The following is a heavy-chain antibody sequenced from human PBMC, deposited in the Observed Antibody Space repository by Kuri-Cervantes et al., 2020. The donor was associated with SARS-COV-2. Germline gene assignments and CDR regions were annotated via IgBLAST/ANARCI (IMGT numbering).Heavy chain of an antibody. CDR3: ASGGDCSSTSCYRAEVN. D-gene: IGHD2-2*02. J-gene: IGHJ4*02. V-gene: IGHV3-21*01. Sequence: GESLKISCAASGFTFSSYSMNWVRQAPGKGLEWVSSISSSSSYIYYADSVKGRFTISRDNAKNSLYLQMNSLRAGDTAVYYCASGGDCSSTSCYRAEVNWGQGTLVTVSS. CDR1: GFTFSSYS. CDR2: ISSSSSYI.